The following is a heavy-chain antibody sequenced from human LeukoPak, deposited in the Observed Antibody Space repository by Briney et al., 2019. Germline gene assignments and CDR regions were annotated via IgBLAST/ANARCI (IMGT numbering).Heavy chain of an antibody. J-gene: IGHJ5*02. CDR1: GGSISSYY. Sequence: SETLSLTCTVSGGSISSYYWSWVRQPPGKGLEWIGYIYYTGSTNYNPSLKNRVTISVDTSKNQFSLKLSSVTAADTAVYYCARERVAGNIDPWGQGTLVTVSS. CDR3: ARERVAGNIDP. V-gene: IGHV4-59*01. D-gene: IGHD6-19*01. CDR2: IYYTGST.